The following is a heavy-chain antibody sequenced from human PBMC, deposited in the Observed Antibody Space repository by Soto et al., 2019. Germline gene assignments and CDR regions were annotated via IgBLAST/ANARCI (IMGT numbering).Heavy chain of an antibody. D-gene: IGHD2-8*01. Sequence: EVQLLESGGGLVQPGGSLRLSCAASGFTFSTYAMSWVRQAPGKGLEWVSTITTSGGNTYYADSVQGRFTISRDNSKNTLYLQMNSQRVEDTAVYYCAGRYCTNGVCYTNYNYYIDVWGKGTTVTVSS. V-gene: IGHV3-23*01. CDR2: ITTSGGNT. CDR1: GFTFSTYA. CDR3: AGRYCTNGVCYTNYNYYIDV. J-gene: IGHJ6*03.